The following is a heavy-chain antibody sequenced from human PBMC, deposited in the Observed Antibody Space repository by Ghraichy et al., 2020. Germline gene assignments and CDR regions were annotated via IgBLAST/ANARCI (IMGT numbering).Heavy chain of an antibody. CDR1: GFMFSSYG. J-gene: IGHJ4*02. V-gene: IGHV3-33*01. CDR2: IWYDGSNK. Sequence: GESLNISCAASGFMFSSYGMHWVRQAPGKGLEWVALIWYDGSNKYYADSVKGRFTISRDNSKNTLYLQMDSLRVEDTAVYYCVSGSYLRIWYYFDYWGQGTLVTVSS. D-gene: IGHD1-26*01. CDR3: VSGSYLRIWYYFDY.